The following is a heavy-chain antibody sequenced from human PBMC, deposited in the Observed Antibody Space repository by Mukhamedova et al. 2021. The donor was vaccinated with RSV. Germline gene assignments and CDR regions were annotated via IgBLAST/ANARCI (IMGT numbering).Heavy chain of an antibody. J-gene: IGHJ4*02. CDR2: INPNSGGT. V-gene: IGHV1-2*04. Sequence: WMGWINPNSGGTNYAQKFQGWVTMTRDTSISTAYMELSRLRSDDTAVYYCARDCSGGSCYDWGQGTLVTVSS. CDR3: ARDCSGGSCYD. D-gene: IGHD2-15*01.